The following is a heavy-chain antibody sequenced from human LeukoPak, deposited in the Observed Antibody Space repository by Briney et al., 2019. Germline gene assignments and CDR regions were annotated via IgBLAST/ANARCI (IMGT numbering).Heavy chain of an antibody. CDR1: GFTFSRYT. CDR2: ISSSGTYV. D-gene: IGHD3-9*01. Sequence: GGSLRLSCAASGFTFSRYTMNWVRQAPGKGLEWVSSISSSGTYVYYADSVKGRFTISRDNAKNSLSLQMNSLRADDAAVYYCARASSKQLAGYLPDGFDIWGQGTMVTVSS. CDR3: ARASSKQLAGYLPDGFDI. J-gene: IGHJ3*02. V-gene: IGHV3-21*01.